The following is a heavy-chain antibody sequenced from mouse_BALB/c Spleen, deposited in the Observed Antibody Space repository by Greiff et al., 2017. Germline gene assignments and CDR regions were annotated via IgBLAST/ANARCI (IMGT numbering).Heavy chain of an antibody. CDR2: INPYNDGT. V-gene: IGHV1-14*01. CDR1: GYTFTSYV. D-gene: IGHD1-1*01. J-gene: IGHJ1*01. CDR3: ARAPYYYGSSYKYFDV. Sequence: EVKVVESGPELVKPGASVKMSCKASGYTFTSYVMHWVKQKPGQGLEWIGYINPYNDGTKYNEKFKGKATLTSDKSSSTAYMELSSLTSEDSAVYYCARAPYYYGSSYKYFDVWGAGTTVTVSS.